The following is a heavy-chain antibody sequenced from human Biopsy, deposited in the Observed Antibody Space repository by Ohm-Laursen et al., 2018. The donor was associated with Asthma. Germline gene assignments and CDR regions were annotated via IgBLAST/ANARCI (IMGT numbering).Heavy chain of an antibody. J-gene: IGHJ4*02. D-gene: IGHD6-13*01. CDR3: SRDTLGYYFDT. V-gene: IGHV3-30-3*01. CDR1: GRHFGSYN. Sequence: SLRLSCSDSGRHFGSYNMHWARQAPGKGLEWVAVITFDGSTQYYGDSVKGRFTVSRDNSKNLLFLQMSSLRAEDTAVYYCSRDTLGYYFDTWGQGTLVTVSS. CDR2: ITFDGSTQ.